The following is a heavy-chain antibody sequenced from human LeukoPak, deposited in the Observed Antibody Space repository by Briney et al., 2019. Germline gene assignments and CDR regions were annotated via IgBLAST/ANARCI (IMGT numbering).Heavy chain of an antibody. CDR1: GFTFSSYS. Sequence: GGSLRLSCAASGFTFSSYSMNWVRQAPGKGLEWVSSISSSSSYIYYADSVKGRFTISRDNAKNSLYLQMNSLRAEDTAVYYCASALNSRSSSCWGQGTRVTVSS. D-gene: IGHD6-13*01. CDR2: ISSSSSYI. V-gene: IGHV3-21*04. J-gene: IGHJ4*02. CDR3: ASALNSRSSSC.